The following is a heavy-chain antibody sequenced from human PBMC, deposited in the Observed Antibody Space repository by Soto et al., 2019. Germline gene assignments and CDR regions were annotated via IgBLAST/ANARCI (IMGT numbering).Heavy chain of an antibody. CDR1: GASMSSGGCY. CDR2: IYYSGST. Sequence: PSETLSLTCTVAGASMSSGGCYWTWLRQSPGKGLEWIGYIYYSGSTYYNPSLESRVAISLDTSRSQFSLTLHSVTAADTAIYYCARDRHNNFFDPWGQGTLVTVSS. CDR3: ARDRHNNFFDP. V-gene: IGHV4-31*03. J-gene: IGHJ5*02. D-gene: IGHD6-6*01.